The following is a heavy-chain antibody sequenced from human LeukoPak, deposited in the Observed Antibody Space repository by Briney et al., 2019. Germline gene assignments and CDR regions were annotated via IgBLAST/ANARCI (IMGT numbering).Heavy chain of an antibody. D-gene: IGHD3-22*01. J-gene: IGHJ2*01. CDR2: IYTSGST. CDR1: GGSISIYY. CDR3: ARDYYDSSGYSHYWYFDL. V-gene: IGHV4-4*07. Sequence: PSETLSLTCTVSGGSISIYYWSWIRQPAGKGLEWIGRIYTSGSTNYNPSLKSRVTMSVDTSKNQFSLKLSSVTAADTAVYYCARDYYDSSGYSHYWYFDLWGRGTLVTVSS.